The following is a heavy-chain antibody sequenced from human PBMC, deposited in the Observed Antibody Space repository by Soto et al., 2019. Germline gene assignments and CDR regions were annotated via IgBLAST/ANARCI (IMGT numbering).Heavy chain of an antibody. CDR1: GFTFSRYA. J-gene: IGHJ4*02. V-gene: IGHV3-23*01. CDR3: AKARYCSGGSCYFAIDY. D-gene: IGHD2-15*01. CDR2: ISGSGGST. Sequence: GSLRLSCAASGFTFSRYAMSWVRLAPGKGLEWVSAISGSGGSTYYADSVKGRFTISRDNSKNTLYLQMNSLRAEDTAVYYCAKARYCSGGSCYFAIDYWGQGTLVTVSS.